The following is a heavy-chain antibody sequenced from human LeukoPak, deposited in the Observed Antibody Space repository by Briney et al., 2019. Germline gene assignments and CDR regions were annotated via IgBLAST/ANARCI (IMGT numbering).Heavy chain of an antibody. J-gene: IGHJ4*01. V-gene: IGHV4-31*03. CDR3: ARGSTYAEYVFDY. Sequence: SQTQHFTCTVSGGSISSGAYYWSWIRQHPGKGLEWIGHILHSGSTYYNPSLKSRITISVDTSKNQFSLNLTSVTAADTAVHYCARGSTYAEYVFDYWGQ. CDR2: ILHSGST. D-gene: IGHD3-16*01. CDR1: GGSISSGAYY.